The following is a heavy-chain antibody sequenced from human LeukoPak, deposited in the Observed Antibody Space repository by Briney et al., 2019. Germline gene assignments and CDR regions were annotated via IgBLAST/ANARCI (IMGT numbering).Heavy chain of an antibody. CDR2: ISGRGEST. CDR3: ARPAFQGANYDYYMDV. J-gene: IGHJ6*03. D-gene: IGHD3-16*01. V-gene: IGHV3-23*01. CDR1: GFTFSSYA. Sequence: PGGSLRLSCAASGFTFSSYAMIWVRRAPGKGLEWVASISGRGESTNYADSVKGRFTISRDNSRKTLHPQMKSLGPQTQAGNYFARPAFQGANYDYYMDVWGKGTTVTVSS.